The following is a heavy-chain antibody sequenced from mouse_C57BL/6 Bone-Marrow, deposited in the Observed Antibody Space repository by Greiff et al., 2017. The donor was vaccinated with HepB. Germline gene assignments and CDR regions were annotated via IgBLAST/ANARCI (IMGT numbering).Heavy chain of an antibody. Sequence: EVKVVEPGGGLVQPGGSLKLSCAASGFTFSDYGMAWVRQAPRKGPEWVAFISNLAYSIYYADTVTGRFTISRENAKNTLYLEMSSLRSEDTAMYYCARPRPYGSSYGYFDVWGTGTTVTVSS. D-gene: IGHD1-1*01. CDR3: ARPRPYGSSYGYFDV. CDR2: ISNLAYSI. CDR1: GFTFSDYG. V-gene: IGHV5-15*01. J-gene: IGHJ1*03.